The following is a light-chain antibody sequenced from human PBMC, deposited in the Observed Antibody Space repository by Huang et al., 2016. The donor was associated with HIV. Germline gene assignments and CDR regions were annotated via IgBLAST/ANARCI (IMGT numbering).Light chain of an antibody. CDR2: GAS. J-gene: IGKJ2*01. CDR3: QQYFTTPQT. Sequence: MMIQSPASLAVSLGERATINCKSSRNLFYTPKNKNYLAWYQQKPGQPPKLLFYGASTRESGVPDRFSGGGSGTDFTLTIRSLQAEDVAVYYCQQYFTTPQTFGQGTRVEIK. V-gene: IGKV4-1*01. CDR1: RNLFYTPKNKNY.